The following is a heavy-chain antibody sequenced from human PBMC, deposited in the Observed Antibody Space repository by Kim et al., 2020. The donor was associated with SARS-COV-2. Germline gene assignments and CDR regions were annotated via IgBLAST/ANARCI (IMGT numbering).Heavy chain of an antibody. CDR3: ASRGIAVAGVDY. Sequence: SETLSLTCTVSGGSISSGDYYWSWIRQHPGKGLEWIGYIYYSGSTYYNPSLKSRVTISVDTSKNQFSLKLSSVTAADTAVYYCASRGIAVAGVDYWGQGTLVTVSS. V-gene: IGHV4-31*03. D-gene: IGHD6-19*01. J-gene: IGHJ4*02. CDR2: IYYSGST. CDR1: GGSISSGDYY.